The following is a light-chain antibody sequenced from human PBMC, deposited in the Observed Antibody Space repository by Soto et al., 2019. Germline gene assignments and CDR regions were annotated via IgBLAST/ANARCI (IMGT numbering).Light chain of an antibody. CDR1: SSDVGAYNY. V-gene: IGLV2-14*01. Sequence: QSALTQPASVSGSPGQSITISCTGTSSDVGAYNYVSWYQQHPGKAPKLMIYDVSNRPSGVSNRFSGSKSGNTASLTISGLQAEDEADYYCSSYTSNSTLVFRTGTKVTVL. CDR3: SSYTSNSTLV. J-gene: IGLJ1*01. CDR2: DVS.